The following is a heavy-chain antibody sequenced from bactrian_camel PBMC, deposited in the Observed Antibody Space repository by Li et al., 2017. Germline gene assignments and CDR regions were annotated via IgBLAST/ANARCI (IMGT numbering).Heavy chain of an antibody. Sequence: HVQLVESGGGSVQAGGSLRLSCVWSGYTYSTFCMGWFREAPGKEREGLASITSGGDRIYYDDSVKGRFTISQDNAKNTLYLQLNSMKTEDMAMYYCTKETEWVGYHEFAVHWGQGTQVTVS. CDR2: ITSGGDRI. V-gene: IGHV3S1*01. D-gene: IGHD5*01. CDR1: GYTYSTFC. CDR3: TKETEWVGYHEFAVH. J-gene: IGHJ4*01.